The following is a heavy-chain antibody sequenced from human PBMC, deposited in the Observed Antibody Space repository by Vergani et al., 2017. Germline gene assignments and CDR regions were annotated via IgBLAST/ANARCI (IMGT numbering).Heavy chain of an antibody. CDR1: GHTFTRYG. V-gene: IGHV1-69*13. CDR2: IIPVFGTA. CDR3: VRGNFWDGHPYFYAHMDV. J-gene: IGHJ6*04. D-gene: IGHD3-3*01. Sequence: QVQLVQSGAEVKKPGASVKVSCKTSGHTFTRYGINWVRQAPGQGLQWMGGIIPVFGTANYAQNFQGRVTIAADEYTNTVSMEVRSLRSEDTAVYYCVRGNFWDGHPYFYAHMDVWGKGTTVIVSS.